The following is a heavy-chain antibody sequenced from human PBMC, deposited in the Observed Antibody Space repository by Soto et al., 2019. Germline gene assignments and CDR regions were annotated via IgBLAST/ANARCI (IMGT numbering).Heavy chain of an antibody. V-gene: IGHV1-69*01. D-gene: IGHD3-10*01. CDR2: LIPIFGAP. J-gene: IGHJ6*02. CDR1: GGTFRTFA. Sequence: QVQLVQSGPEVKKPGSSVNVSCKASGGTFRTFAISWVRQAPGQGLEWMGGLIPIFGAPNYARKFRGRFTISADESTRTVYMELSSLTSDDTAVYYCARDPNGSWLSGYGLDVWGQGTTVTISS. CDR3: ARDPNGSWLSGYGLDV.